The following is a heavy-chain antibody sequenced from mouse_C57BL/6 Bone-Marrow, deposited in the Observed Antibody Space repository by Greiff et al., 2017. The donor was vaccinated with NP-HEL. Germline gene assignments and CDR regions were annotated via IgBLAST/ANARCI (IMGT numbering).Heavy chain of an antibody. CDR2: IHPNSGST. D-gene: IGHD1-1*01. CDR3: ARSRTTVVAADMDY. CDR1: GYTFTSYW. V-gene: IGHV1-64*01. J-gene: IGHJ4*01. Sequence: VQLQQPGAELVKPGASVKLSCKASGYTFTSYWMHWVKQRPGQGLEWIGMIHPNSGSTNYNEKFKSKATLTVDKSSSTAYMQLSSRTSEDSAVYYCARSRTTVVAADMDYWGQGTSVTVSS.